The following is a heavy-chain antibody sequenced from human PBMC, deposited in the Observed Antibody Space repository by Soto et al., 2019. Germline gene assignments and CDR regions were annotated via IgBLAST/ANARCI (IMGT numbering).Heavy chain of an antibody. CDR3: ATAYSDGFDI. Sequence: PGVPMRHSWAAAGGTCSDYDMTWIRKAPGKGLEWVSYISSSGTGIYYADSVKGRFTISRDNGKNSLYLQMSSLRVEDTAVYYCATAYSDGFDIWGQGAMVT. V-gene: IGHV3-11*01. J-gene: IGHJ3*02. D-gene: IGHD2-15*01. CDR1: GGTCSDYD. CDR2: ISSSGTGI.